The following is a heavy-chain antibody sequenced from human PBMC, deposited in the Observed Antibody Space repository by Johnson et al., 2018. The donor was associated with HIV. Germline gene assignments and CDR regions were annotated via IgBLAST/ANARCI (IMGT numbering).Heavy chain of an antibody. V-gene: IGHV3-64*07. Sequence: VRLVESGGGLVQPGESLRLSCAAFGFSFSTYAMHWVRQAPGKGLEYVSAISNNGGSTFYADSVRGRFTISRDNSKNTLYLQLGSLRVEDMGIYYCARGYHSSGRCDVFDFWGRGTMVTVSS. CDR3: ARGYHSSGRCDVFDF. CDR2: ISNNGGST. D-gene: IGHD6-19*01. CDR1: GFSFSTYA. J-gene: IGHJ3*01.